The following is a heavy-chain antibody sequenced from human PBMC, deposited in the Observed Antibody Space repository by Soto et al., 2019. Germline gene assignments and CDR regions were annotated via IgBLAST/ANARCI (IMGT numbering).Heavy chain of an antibody. J-gene: IGHJ3*02. CDR1: GFTFTASA. V-gene: IGHV1-58*01. CDR2: IVIGSGKT. Sequence: VASVKVSCKASGFTFTASAVQWGRQARGQRLEWIGWIVIGSGKTNYAENFRERVTLTRDTSATTAYMELTGLRSEDTAVYYCARNYDSTAGGAFDIWG. D-gene: IGHD3-22*01. CDR3: ARNYDSTAGGAFDI.